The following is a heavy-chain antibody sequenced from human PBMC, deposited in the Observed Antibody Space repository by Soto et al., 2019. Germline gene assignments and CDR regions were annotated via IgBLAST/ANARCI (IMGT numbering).Heavy chain of an antibody. D-gene: IGHD5-12*01. J-gene: IGHJ4*02. CDR3: ATWLPSHY. CDR2: TRNKANSYTT. V-gene: IGHV3-72*01. Sequence: SCAASGFTFSDHYMDWVRQAPGKGLEWVGRTRNKANSYTTEYAASVKGRFTISRDDSKNSLYLQMNSLKTEDTAVYYCATWLPSHYWGQGTLVTVSS. CDR1: GFTFSDHY.